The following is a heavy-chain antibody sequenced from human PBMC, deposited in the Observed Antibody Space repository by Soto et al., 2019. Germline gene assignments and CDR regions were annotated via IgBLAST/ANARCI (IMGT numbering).Heavy chain of an antibody. Sequence: SVKVSCKASGFTFTSSAVQWVRQARGQRLEWIGWIVVGSGNTNYAQKFQERVTITRDMTTSTAYMELSSLRSEDTAVYYCARTPVEMARFDYWGQGTLVTVS. D-gene: IGHD1-1*01. V-gene: IGHV1-58*01. CDR3: ARTPVEMARFDY. J-gene: IGHJ4*02. CDR1: GFTFTSSA. CDR2: IVVGSGNT.